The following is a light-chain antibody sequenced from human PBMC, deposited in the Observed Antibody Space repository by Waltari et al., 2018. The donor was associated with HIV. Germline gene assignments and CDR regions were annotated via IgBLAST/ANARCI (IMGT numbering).Light chain of an antibody. CDR1: SSNIGSNH. CDR3: AVWDVSLNGRV. Sequence: QSVLSQPPSASGTPGQRVTFSCSGSSSNIGSNHVYLYQQFPGTAPKLLIYRNYQRPSGVPDRFSGSKSGTSASLAISGLRSEDEADYYCAVWDVSLNGRVFGGGTKLTVL. V-gene: IGLV1-47*01. CDR2: RNY. J-gene: IGLJ3*02.